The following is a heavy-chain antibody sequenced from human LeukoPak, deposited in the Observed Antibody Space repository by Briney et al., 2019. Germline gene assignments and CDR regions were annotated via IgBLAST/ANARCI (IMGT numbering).Heavy chain of an antibody. J-gene: IGHJ4*02. CDR3: ARGPDYGARTDFLDY. CDR1: GFIFNRHW. Sequence: GGSLRLSCAASGFIFNRHWMNWVRQAPGKGLEWVANTNQGGGERRYVDSVKGRFTISRDDAKNSLYLQLNSLRVEDTAIYYCARGPDYGARTDFLDYWGQGALVTVSS. V-gene: IGHV3-7*03. CDR2: TNQGGGER. D-gene: IGHD4-17*01.